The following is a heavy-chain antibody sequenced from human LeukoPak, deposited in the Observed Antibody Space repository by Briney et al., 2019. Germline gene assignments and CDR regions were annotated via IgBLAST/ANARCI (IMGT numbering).Heavy chain of an antibody. CDR3: ARVPGYYDFWSGYYTGGYYYYYMDV. V-gene: IGHV3-7*01. J-gene: IGHJ6*03. Sequence: GGSLRLSCAASGFTFSSYWMSWVRQAPGKGLEWVANIKQDGSEKYYVDSVKGRFTISRDNDKNSLYLQMNSLRAEDTAVYYCARVPGYYDFWSGYYTGGYYYYYMDVWGKGTTVTVSS. CDR1: GFTFSSYW. D-gene: IGHD3-3*01. CDR2: IKQDGSEK.